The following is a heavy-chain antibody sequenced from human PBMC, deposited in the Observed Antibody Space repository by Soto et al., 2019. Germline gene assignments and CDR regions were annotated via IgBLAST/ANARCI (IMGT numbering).Heavy chain of an antibody. CDR1: GGSISSSSYY. J-gene: IGHJ4*02. CDR3: ASPRGMSSGYGYYFDY. V-gene: IGHV4-39*01. CDR2: IYYSGST. Sequence: QLQLQESGPGLVKPSETLSLTCTVSGGSISSSSYYWGWIRQPPGKGLEWIGSIYYSGSTYYNPSLKSRVTISVDTSKNQFSLKLSSVTAADTAVYYCASPRGMSSGYGYYFDYWGQGTLVTVSS. D-gene: IGHD3-22*01.